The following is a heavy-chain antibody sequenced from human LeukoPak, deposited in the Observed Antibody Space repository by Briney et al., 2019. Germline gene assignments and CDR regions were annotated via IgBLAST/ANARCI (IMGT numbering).Heavy chain of an antibody. D-gene: IGHD6-19*01. J-gene: IGHJ4*02. CDR1: GYTFTSYA. CDR2: INAGNGNT. V-gene: IGHV1-3*01. CDR3: ARAVAGRSYFDY. Sequence: ASVKVSCKASGYTFTSYAMHWVRQAPGQRLEWMGWINAGNGNTKYSQKFQGRVTITRDTSASTAYMELSSLRSEDTAVYYYARAVAGRSYFDYWGQGTLVTVSS.